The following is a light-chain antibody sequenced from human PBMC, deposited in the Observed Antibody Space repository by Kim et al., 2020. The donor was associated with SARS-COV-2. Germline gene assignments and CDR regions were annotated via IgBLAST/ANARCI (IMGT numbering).Light chain of an antibody. CDR2: TAS. J-gene: IGKJ1*01. CDR1: QSVRSNY. Sequence: EIVLTQSPGTLSLSPGERATLSCRARQSVRSNYLAWYQQKPGQAPRLLIYTASNRATGIPDRFSGSGSGTDFTLSITRLEPEDFAVYYCQQYGSSPRTFGQGTKVDIK. V-gene: IGKV3-20*01. CDR3: QQYGSSPRT.